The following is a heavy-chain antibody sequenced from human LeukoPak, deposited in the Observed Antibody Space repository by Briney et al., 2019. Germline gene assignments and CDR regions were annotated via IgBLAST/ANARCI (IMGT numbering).Heavy chain of an antibody. J-gene: IGHJ4*02. Sequence: GRSLRLFCAASGFTFDDYGMHWVRQAPGKGLEWVSGISWNSGSIVYADSVKGRFTISRDNAKNSLYLQMNSLRAEDTALYYCAKGGCRSTSCYIDYWGQGTLVTVSS. CDR3: AKGGCRSTSCYIDY. D-gene: IGHD2-2*02. V-gene: IGHV3-9*01. CDR1: GFTFDDYG. CDR2: ISWNSGSI.